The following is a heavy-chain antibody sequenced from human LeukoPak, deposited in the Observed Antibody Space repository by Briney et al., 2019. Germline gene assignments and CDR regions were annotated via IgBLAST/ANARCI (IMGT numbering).Heavy chain of an antibody. Sequence: ASVKVSCKASGYAFIDYYVHWVRQAPGQGLEWMGWINPKTGGPRYAQKFQGRLTMTGDTSISTVYMELSRLTSDDTAIYYCARNQMAKNWFDPWGRGTLITVSS. CDR3: ARNQMAKNWFDP. J-gene: IGHJ5*02. V-gene: IGHV1-2*02. CDR1: GYAFIDYY. CDR2: INPKTGGP. D-gene: IGHD2-8*01.